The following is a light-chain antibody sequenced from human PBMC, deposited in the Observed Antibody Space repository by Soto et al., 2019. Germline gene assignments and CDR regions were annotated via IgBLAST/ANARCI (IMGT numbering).Light chain of an antibody. V-gene: IGLV2-8*01. CDR3: SLYAGTNSVV. CDR1: SSDIGAYKF. CDR2: EVS. Sequence: QSALTQPPSASGSPGQSVAISCTGTSSDIGAYKFVSWYQQHPGKAPKLIIYEVSIRPSGVPDRFSGSKSGNTASLTVSGLLEEDEADYYCSLYAGTNSVVFGGGTKVTVL. J-gene: IGLJ2*01.